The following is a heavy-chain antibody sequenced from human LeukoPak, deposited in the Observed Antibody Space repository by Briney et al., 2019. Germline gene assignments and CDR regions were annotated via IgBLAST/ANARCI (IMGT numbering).Heavy chain of an antibody. CDR1: GGSVSSGSYY. V-gene: IGHV4-61*01. Sequence: PSETLSLTCTVSGGSVSSGSYYWSWIRQPPGKGLEWIGYIYYSGSTNYNPSPKSRVTISVDTSKNQFSLKLSSVTAADTAVYYCAREETVTGYFDYWGQGTLVTVSS. CDR3: AREETVTGYFDY. D-gene: IGHD4-17*01. J-gene: IGHJ4*02. CDR2: IYYSGST.